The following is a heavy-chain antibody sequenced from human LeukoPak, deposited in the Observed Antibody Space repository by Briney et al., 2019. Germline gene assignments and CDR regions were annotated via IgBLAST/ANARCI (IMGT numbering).Heavy chain of an antibody. V-gene: IGHV4-59*01. J-gene: IGHJ4*02. CDR2: IYYSGST. CDR3: ARSQGIGYFDY. CDR1: GGSISSYY. D-gene: IGHD2-21*01. Sequence: SETLSLTCTVSGGSISSYYWSWIRQPPGKGLEWTGYIYYSGSTNYNPSLKSRVTISVDTSKNQFSLKLSSVTAADTAVYYCARSQGIGYFDYWGQGTLVTVSS.